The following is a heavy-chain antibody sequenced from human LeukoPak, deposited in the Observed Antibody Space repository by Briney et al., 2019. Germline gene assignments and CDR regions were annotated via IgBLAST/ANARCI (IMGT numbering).Heavy chain of an antibody. D-gene: IGHD1/OR15-1a*01. CDR3: ASVGNIAPPDI. CDR2: ISFDGSNK. Sequence: PGRSMRLSCAPSAFTFSSYGTHWVRQAQGEGPERVAVISFDGSNKYYTDSVKGRFTTHRDNSKDALYLQMNSLRAEHTALYYCASVGNIAPPDIWGQRKIVTASS. V-gene: IGHV3-30*03. J-gene: IGHJ3*02. CDR1: AFTFSSYG.